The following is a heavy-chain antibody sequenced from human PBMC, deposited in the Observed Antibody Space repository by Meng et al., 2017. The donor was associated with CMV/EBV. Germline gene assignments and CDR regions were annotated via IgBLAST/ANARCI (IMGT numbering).Heavy chain of an antibody. V-gene: IGHV4-34*01. CDR3: ASTARDDSGYDY. D-gene: IGHD5-12*01. CDR1: GGSFSGYY. J-gene: IGHJ4*02. Sequence: GSLRLSCAVYGGSFSGYYWSWIRQPPGKGLEWIGEINHSGSTNYNPSLKSRVTISVDTSKNQFSLKLSSVTAADTAVYYCASTARDDSGYDYWGQGTLVTVSS. CDR2: INHSGST.